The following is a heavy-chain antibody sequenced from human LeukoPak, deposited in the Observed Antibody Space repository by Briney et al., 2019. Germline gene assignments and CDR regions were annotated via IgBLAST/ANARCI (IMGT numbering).Heavy chain of an antibody. D-gene: IGHD3-22*01. CDR3: AKPYYYDSSGYLPEYFQH. CDR1: GFTFSSYA. Sequence: GGSLRLSCAASGFTFSSYAMSWVRQAPGKGLEWVSAISGSGGSTYYADSVKGRFTISRDNSKNTLYLQMNSLRAEDTAVYYCAKPYYYDSSGYLPEYFQHWGQGTPVTVSS. CDR2: ISGSGGST. V-gene: IGHV3-23*01. J-gene: IGHJ1*01.